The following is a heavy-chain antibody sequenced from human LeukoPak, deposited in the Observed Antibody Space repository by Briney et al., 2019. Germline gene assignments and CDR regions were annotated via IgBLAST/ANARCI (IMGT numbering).Heavy chain of an antibody. Sequence: AGGSLRLSCAASGFTFSDYYMSWIRQAPGKGLEWVSYISSSGSTIYYADSVKGRFTISRDNAKNSLYLQMNSLRTEDTALYYCAKSTLAAAGRNWFDPWGQGTLVTVSS. CDR1: GFTFSDYY. CDR3: AKSTLAAAGRNWFDP. V-gene: IGHV3-11*01. CDR2: ISSSGSTI. J-gene: IGHJ5*02. D-gene: IGHD6-13*01.